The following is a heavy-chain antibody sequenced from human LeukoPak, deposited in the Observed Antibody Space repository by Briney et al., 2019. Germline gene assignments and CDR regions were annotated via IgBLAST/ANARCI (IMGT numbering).Heavy chain of an antibody. J-gene: IGHJ6*02. CDR2: LYYSGST. D-gene: IGHD2-8*01. CDR1: GNSVSGYY. Sequence: SETLSLTCTVSGNSVSGYYWTWIRQPPGKGLEWIGYLYYSGSTNYNPSLKSRVTISVDTSKNQFSLKLSSVTAADTAVYYCARGMTEEYGMDVWGQGTTVTVSS. V-gene: IGHV4-59*02. CDR3: ARGMTEEYGMDV.